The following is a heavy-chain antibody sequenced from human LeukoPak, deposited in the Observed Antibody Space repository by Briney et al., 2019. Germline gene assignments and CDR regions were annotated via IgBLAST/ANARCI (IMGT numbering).Heavy chain of an antibody. D-gene: IGHD2-8*01. J-gene: IGHJ4*02. CDR2: IFSGGTT. V-gene: IGHV3-66*01. CDR3: AGEVYRPW. Sequence: PGGSLRLSCAASGFTVSSKYVSWVRQAPGKGLEWVSVIFSGGTTKYADSVKGRFTISRDNSRNILFLQMNSLKAEDTAIYYCAGEVYRPWWGQGILVTVSS. CDR1: GFTVSSKY.